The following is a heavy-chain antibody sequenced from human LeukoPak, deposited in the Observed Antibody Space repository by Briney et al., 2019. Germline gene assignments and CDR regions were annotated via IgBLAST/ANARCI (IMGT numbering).Heavy chain of an antibody. D-gene: IGHD2-2*02. CDR3: ARDIVVVPAAISYYYGMDV. Sequence: GGSLRLSCAAPGFTFSSYWMSWVRQAPGKGLEWVANIKQDGSEKYYVDSVKGRFTISRDNAKNSLYLQMNSLRAEDTAVYYCARDIVVVPAAISYYYGMDVWGQGTTVTVSS. CDR1: GFTFSSYW. CDR2: IKQDGSEK. V-gene: IGHV3-7*04. J-gene: IGHJ6*02.